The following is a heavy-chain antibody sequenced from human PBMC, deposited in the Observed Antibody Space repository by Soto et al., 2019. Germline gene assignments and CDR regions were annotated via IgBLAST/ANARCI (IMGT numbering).Heavy chain of an antibody. D-gene: IGHD3-3*01. CDR3: ARGDYDFWSGYLKNAFDI. CDR2: IIPIFGTA. V-gene: IGHV1-69*13. J-gene: IGHJ3*02. CDR1: GGTFSSYA. Sequence: ASVKVSCKASGGTFSSYAISWVRQAPGQGLEWMGGIIPIFGTANYAQKFQGRVTITADESTRTAYMELSSLRSEDTAVYYCARGDYDFWSGYLKNAFDIWGQGTMVTVSS.